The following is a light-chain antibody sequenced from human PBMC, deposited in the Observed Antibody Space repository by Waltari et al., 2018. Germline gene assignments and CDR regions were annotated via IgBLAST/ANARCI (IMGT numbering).Light chain of an antibody. CDR1: ESINRW. CDR3: QQYDPYPWT. V-gene: IGKV1-5*03. J-gene: IGKJ1*01. CDR2: KAS. Sequence: DIQMTQFPSTLSASVGDRVTITCRARESINRWLAWYQQKPGKAPKLLIYKASTLQSGVPSRFSGSGSETQFTLTINGLQPDDFATYYCQQYDPYPWTFGQGTKVEIK.